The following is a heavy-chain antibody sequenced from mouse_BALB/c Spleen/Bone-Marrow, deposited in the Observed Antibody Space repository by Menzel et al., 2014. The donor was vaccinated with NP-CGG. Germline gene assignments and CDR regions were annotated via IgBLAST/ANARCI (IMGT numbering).Heavy chain of an antibody. J-gene: IGHJ4*01. Sequence: SGAELVKPGASVKMSCKASGYTFTSYNMHWVKQTPGQGLEWIGAIYPGNGDTSYNQKFKGKATLTADKSSSTAYMQLSSLTSEDSAVYYGARSGSSGYYAMDYWGQGTSVTVSS. CDR2: IYPGNGDT. CDR3: ARSGSSGYYAMDY. D-gene: IGHD3-1*01. CDR1: GYTFTSYN. V-gene: IGHV1-12*01.